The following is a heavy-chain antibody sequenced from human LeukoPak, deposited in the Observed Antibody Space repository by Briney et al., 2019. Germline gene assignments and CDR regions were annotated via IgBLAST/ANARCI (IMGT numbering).Heavy chain of an antibody. J-gene: IGHJ4*02. CDR3: ATPMPWSGYSQFDY. CDR1: GGTFSSYA. V-gene: IGHV1-69*05. Sequence: ASVKVSCKASGGTFSSYAISWVRQAPGQGLEWMGGIIPIFGTANYAQKFQGRVTITTDESTSTAYMELSSLRSEDTAVYYCATPMPWSGYSQFDYWGQGTLVTVSS. D-gene: IGHD3-3*01. CDR2: IIPIFGTA.